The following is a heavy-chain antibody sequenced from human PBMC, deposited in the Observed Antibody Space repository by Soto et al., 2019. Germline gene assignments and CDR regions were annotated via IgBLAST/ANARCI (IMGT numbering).Heavy chain of an antibody. CDR3: AKDRDPDDIWTFDS. CDR1: GFTFRTFT. V-gene: IGHV3-23*01. J-gene: IGHJ5*01. Sequence: GESLKISCAASGFTFRTFTMNWVRQAPGKGLEWVSGIIGGDGDKFYSDSVKGRFTISRDNSKDMLFLQMSSLRVDDTAVYYCAKDRDPDDIWTFDSWGQGTLVTVSS. CDR2: IIGGDGDK. D-gene: IGHD3-9*01.